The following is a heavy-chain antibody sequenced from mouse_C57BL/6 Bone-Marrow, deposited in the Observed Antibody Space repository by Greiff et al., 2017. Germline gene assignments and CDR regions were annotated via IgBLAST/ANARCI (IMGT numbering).Heavy chain of an antibody. Sequence: VQLVESGGGLVQPKGSLKLSCAASGFTFNTYAMHWVRQAPGKGLEWVARIRSKSSNYATYYADSVKDRFTISRDDSQSMLYLQMNNLKTEDTAMYYCVRGHYYYGSSPTPYFDVWGTGTTVTVSS. CDR1: GFTFNTYA. CDR3: VRGHYYYGSSPTPYFDV. J-gene: IGHJ1*03. D-gene: IGHD1-1*01. V-gene: IGHV10-3*01. CDR2: IRSKSSNYAT.